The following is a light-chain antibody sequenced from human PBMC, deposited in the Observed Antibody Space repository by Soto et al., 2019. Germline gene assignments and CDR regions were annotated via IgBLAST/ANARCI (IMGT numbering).Light chain of an antibody. CDR3: QQYLDWPRT. CDR1: QSVGSD. V-gene: IGKV3-15*01. CDR2: GAS. J-gene: IGKJ1*01. Sequence: VMTQSPATLSVSPGARATLSCRAIQSVGSDLVWYRQKPGQAPRLLIYGASNRATGVPDRFSGSGSGTVFTLTISSLQYEDFAVYYCQQYLDWPRTFGQGTKVDIK.